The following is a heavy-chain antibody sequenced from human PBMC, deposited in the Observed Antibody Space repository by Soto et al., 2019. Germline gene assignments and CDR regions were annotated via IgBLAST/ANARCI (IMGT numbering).Heavy chain of an antibody. V-gene: IGHV3-23*01. D-gene: IGHD6-13*01. CDR1: GFTFSSYA. CDR2: ISGSGGST. Sequence: GGSLRLSCAASGFTFSSYAMSWVRQAPGKGLEWVSAISGSGGSTYYADSVKGRFTISRDSSKNTLYVQMNSLRDEDTAVYYCAAGSSWSTGFDYWGPGTLVTVSS. J-gene: IGHJ4*02. CDR3: AAGSSWSTGFDY.